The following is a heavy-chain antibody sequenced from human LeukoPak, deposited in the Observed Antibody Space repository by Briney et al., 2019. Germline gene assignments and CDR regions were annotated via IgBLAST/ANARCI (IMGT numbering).Heavy chain of an antibody. CDR2: IYTSGGT. D-gene: IGHD3-3*01. J-gene: IGHJ4*02. V-gene: IGHV4-61*02. CDR1: GGSISRGSYY. Sequence: SETLSLTCTVSGGSISRGSYYWSWIRQPAGKGLEWIGRIYTSGGTNYNPSLKSRVTISVDTSKNQFSLKLSSVTAADTAVYFCARGSQVDDFWSGYRAPLDYWGQGTLVTVSS. CDR3: ARGSQVDDFWSGYRAPLDY.